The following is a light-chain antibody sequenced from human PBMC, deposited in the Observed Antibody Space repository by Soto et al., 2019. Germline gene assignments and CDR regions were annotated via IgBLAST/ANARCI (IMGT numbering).Light chain of an antibody. CDR3: SSYTTSNTRQIV. CDR1: SSDVGGYNY. Sequence: QSVLTQPASVSGSPGQSITISCTGTSSDVGGYNYVSWYQHHPGEAPKLMIYDVSNRPSGVSNRFSGSKSGNTASLTISGLQPEDEAEYYCSSYTTSNTRQIVFGTGTKVTVL. J-gene: IGLJ1*01. V-gene: IGLV2-14*03. CDR2: DVS.